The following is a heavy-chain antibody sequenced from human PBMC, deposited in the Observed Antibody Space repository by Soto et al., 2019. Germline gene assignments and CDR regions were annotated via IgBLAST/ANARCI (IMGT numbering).Heavy chain of an antibody. CDR2: INHSGST. CDR3: ARLEGLATISYYFDF. J-gene: IGHJ4*02. V-gene: IGHV4-34*01. D-gene: IGHD3-9*01. Sequence: SETLSLTCDGGSFSGYYWSWIRQPPGKGLEWIGEINHSGSTKYNPSLQTRVTISLDKSKSQFSLKLNSVTAADSAVYFCARLEGLATISYYFDFWGPGALVTVSS. CDR1: GGSFSGYY.